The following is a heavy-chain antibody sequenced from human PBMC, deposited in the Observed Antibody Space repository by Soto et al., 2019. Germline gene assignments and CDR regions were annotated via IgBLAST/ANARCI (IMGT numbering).Heavy chain of an antibody. CDR2: IYPGDSDT. J-gene: IGHJ4*02. D-gene: IGHD6-6*01. CDR1: GYIFTSYW. Sequence: GESLKISCNGSGYIFTSYWIGWVRQMPGKGLEWMGIIYPGDSDTRYSPSFQGQVTISADKSISTAYLQWSSLKASDTAMYYCARRAYSSSSSTYYFDYWGQGTLVTVSS. V-gene: IGHV5-51*01. CDR3: ARRAYSSSSSTYYFDY.